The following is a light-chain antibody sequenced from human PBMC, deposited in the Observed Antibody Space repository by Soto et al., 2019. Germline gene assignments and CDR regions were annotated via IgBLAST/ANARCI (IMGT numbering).Light chain of an antibody. CDR1: QSVRNSD. J-gene: IGKJ4*01. V-gene: IGKV3-20*01. CDR2: DAS. Sequence: ELVLTQSPGTLSLSPGERATLSCRASQSVRNSDLAGYQQKPGQAPRLLIYDASSRATGIPDRSSGSGSGTDFTLTISRLEPEGFAVYYCQQYCSSPPTVGGGTKVYIK. CDR3: QQYCSSPPT.